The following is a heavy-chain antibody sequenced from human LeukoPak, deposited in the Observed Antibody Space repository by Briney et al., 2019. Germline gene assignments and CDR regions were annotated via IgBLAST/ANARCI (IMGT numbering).Heavy chain of an antibody. Sequence: SETLSLTCAVYGGSFSGYYWSWIRQPPGKGLEWIGEINHSGSTNYNPSLKSRVTISVDTSKNQFSLKLSSVTAADTAVYYCARMGNPATVTADYWGQGTLVTVSS. D-gene: IGHD4-17*01. V-gene: IGHV4-34*01. J-gene: IGHJ4*02. CDR1: GGSFSGYY. CDR3: ARMGNPATVTADY. CDR2: INHSGST.